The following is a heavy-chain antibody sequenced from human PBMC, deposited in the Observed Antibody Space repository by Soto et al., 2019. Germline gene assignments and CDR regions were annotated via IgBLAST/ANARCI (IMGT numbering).Heavy chain of an antibody. Sequence: SETLSLTCTVSGGSISSGGYYWNWIRQHPGKGLEWIGYIYYSGSTYYNPSLKSRVTISVDASKNQFSLKLTSVTAADTAVYYCARLGGYFQALDSWGQGTLVTVSS. CDR2: IYYSGST. CDR1: GGSISSGGYY. CDR3: ARLGGYFQALDS. V-gene: IGHV4-31*03. D-gene: IGHD3-22*01. J-gene: IGHJ4*02.